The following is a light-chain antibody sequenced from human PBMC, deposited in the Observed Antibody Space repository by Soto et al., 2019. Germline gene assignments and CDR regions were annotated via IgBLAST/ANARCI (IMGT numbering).Light chain of an antibody. CDR1: QSVSSSY. CDR3: PQFNSYSWP. J-gene: IGKJ1*01. CDR2: GAS. Sequence: IMLTQSPDTLSLSPGERATLSCRASQSVSSSYLAWYQQKPGQAPRLLIYGASSRATGIPDRFSGSGSGTEFTLTISSLQPDDFATYYCPQFNSYSWPFGQGTKVDI. V-gene: IGKV3-20*01.